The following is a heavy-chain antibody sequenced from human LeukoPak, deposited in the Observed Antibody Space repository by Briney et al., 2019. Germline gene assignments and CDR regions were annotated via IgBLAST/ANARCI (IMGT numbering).Heavy chain of an antibody. Sequence: GGSLRLSCAVSGFTFSSYGLHWVRQAPGKGLEWVAFGRFDGNKNSYADSVRGRFIISRDNSRNTLHLAMNSLRTEDTAVYYCAKEFSPFDSSGYYGFFQYWGQGTLVTVSS. V-gene: IGHV3-30*02. J-gene: IGHJ1*01. CDR3: AKEFSPFDSSGYYGFFQY. CDR2: GRFDGNKN. CDR1: GFTFSSYG. D-gene: IGHD3-22*01.